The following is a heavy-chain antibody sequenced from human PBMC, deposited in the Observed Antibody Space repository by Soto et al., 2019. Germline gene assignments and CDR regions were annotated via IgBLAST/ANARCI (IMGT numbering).Heavy chain of an antibody. CDR2: ISYDGSYK. J-gene: IGHJ4*02. D-gene: IGHD3-22*01. V-gene: IGHV3-30-3*01. CDR1: GFTFSTYA. Sequence: PGGSLRLSCAASGFTFSTYAMHWVRQAPGKGLEWVAVISYDGSYKYYADSVKGRFTISRDNSKNTLYLQMNSLRAEDSAVYYCARDYVSTGSVDYWGLGTLVTVS. CDR3: ARDYVSTGSVDY.